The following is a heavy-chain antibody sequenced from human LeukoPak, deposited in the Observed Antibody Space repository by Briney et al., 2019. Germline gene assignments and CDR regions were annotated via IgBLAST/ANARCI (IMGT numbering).Heavy chain of an antibody. CDR1: GFSFSKSS. CDR3: ARSESSSWYEFDY. CDR2: ISIGSSPYT. V-gene: IGHV3-21*04. Sequence: GGSLRLSCAASGFSFSKSSMLWFRQAPGKGLEWVSSISIGSSPYTYYADSLKGRFTISRDNAKNTLFLQMNSLRAEDTAVYYCARSESSSWYEFDYWGQGTLVTVSS. D-gene: IGHD6-13*01. J-gene: IGHJ4*02.